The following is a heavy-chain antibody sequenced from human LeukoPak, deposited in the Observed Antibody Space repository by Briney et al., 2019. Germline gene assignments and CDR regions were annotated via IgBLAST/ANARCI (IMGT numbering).Heavy chain of an antibody. CDR2: ISAYNGNT. CDR1: GYTFTSYG. Sequence: GASVKVSCKASGYTFTSYGISWVRQAPGQGLEWMGWISAYNGNTNYAQKLQGRVTMTTDTSTSTAYMELRSLRSDDTAVYYCARDLSDIVVVPAADNFDYWGQGTLVTVSS. V-gene: IGHV1-18*01. CDR3: ARDLSDIVVVPAADNFDY. D-gene: IGHD2-2*01. J-gene: IGHJ4*02.